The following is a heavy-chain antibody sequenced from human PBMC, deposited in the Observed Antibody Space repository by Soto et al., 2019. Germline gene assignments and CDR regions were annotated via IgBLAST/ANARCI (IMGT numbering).Heavy chain of an antibody. V-gene: IGHV4-39*01. D-gene: IGHD6-19*01. Sequence: SETLSLTCTVSGGSISSSSYYWGWIRQPPGKGLEWIGSIYYSGSTYYNPSLKSRVTISVDTSKNQFSLKLSSVTAADTAVYYCASQGDSGWYPLDCWGQGTLVTVSS. CDR3: ASQGDSGWYPLDC. CDR1: GGSISSSSYY. CDR2: IYYSGST. J-gene: IGHJ4*02.